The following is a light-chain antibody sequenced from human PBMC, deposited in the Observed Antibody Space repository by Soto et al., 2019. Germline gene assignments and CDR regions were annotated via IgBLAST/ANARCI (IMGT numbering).Light chain of an antibody. CDR2: EVS. CDR3: TSFAGSNNVVV. J-gene: IGLJ3*02. V-gene: IGLV2-8*01. CDR1: SSDVGGYKY. Sequence: QSALTQPPSASGSPGQSVTISCTGTSSDVGGYKYVSWYQHHPGEAPKLMIYEVSKRPSGVPDRFSGSKSGNTASLTVSGLQAEDEADYYCTSFAGSNNVVVFGGGTKVTVL.